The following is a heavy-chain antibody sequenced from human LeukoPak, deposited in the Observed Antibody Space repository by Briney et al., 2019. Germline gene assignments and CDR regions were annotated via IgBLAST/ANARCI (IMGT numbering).Heavy chain of an antibody. CDR1: GFTFSSYS. Sequence: PGGSLRLSCAASGFTFSSYSMNWVRQAPGKGLEWVSSISSSSSYIYYADSVKGRFTISRDNAKNSLYLQMNSLRVEDTAVYYCARMNYISTGWGAPFDYWGQGVLVTVSS. CDR3: ARMNYISTGWGAPFDY. D-gene: IGHD1-7*01. CDR2: ISSSSSYI. V-gene: IGHV3-21*04. J-gene: IGHJ4*02.